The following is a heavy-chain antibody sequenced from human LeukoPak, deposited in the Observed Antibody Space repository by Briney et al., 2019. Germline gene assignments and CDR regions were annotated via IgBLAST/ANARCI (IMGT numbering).Heavy chain of an antibody. CDR1: GYSISSSNW. CDR3: ATTGSRYYYGSGSYSPGDAFDI. D-gene: IGHD3-10*01. Sequence: SGTLSLTCAVSGYSISSSNWWGWIRPPPGKGLEWIGYIYYSGSTYYNPSLKSRVTMSVDTSKNQFSLKLSSVTAVDTAVYYCATTGSRYYYGSGSYSPGDAFDIWGQGTMVTVSS. J-gene: IGHJ3*02. V-gene: IGHV4-28*01. CDR2: IYYSGST.